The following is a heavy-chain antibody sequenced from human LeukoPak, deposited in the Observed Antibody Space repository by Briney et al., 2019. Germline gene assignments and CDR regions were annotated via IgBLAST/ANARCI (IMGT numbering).Heavy chain of an antibody. V-gene: IGHV3-48*04. J-gene: IGHJ6*03. CDR2: ISTSGSSI. CDR1: GFTFSSYS. CDR3: VRDATTELGTVYMDV. Sequence: TGGSLRLSCAASGFTFSSYSMNWVRQAPGKGLEWLSHISTSGSSIHYADSVKGRFTISRDNAKNSLYLQMNSLRVEDTAVYYCVRDATTELGTVYMDVWGKGTAVTISS. D-gene: IGHD4-17*01.